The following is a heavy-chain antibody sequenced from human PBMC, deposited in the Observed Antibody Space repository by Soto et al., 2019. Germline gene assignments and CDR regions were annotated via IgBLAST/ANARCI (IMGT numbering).Heavy chain of an antibody. Sequence: QVQLVESGGGVVQPGRSLRLSCAASGFTLSSYGMHWVRQAPGKGLEWVAVISYDGSNKYYADSVKGRFTISRDNSKNTLYVQMNSLRAEDTAVYYCARDMVRGTYGFDYWGQGTLVTVSS. CDR1: GFTLSSYG. V-gene: IGHV3-30*03. D-gene: IGHD3-10*01. CDR3: ARDMVRGTYGFDY. CDR2: ISYDGSNK. J-gene: IGHJ4*02.